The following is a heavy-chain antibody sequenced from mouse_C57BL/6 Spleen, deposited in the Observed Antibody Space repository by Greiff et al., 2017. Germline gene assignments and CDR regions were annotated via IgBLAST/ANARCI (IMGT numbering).Heavy chain of an antibody. D-gene: IGHD1-1*01. V-gene: IGHV1-61*01. CDR1: GYTFTSYW. J-gene: IGHJ1*03. CDR3: ARSSYYYGSSYWYFDV. CDR2: IYPSDSET. Sequence: VQLQQPGAELVRPGSSVKLSCKASGYTFTSYWMDWVKQRPGQGLEWIGNIYPSDSETHYNQKFKDKATLTVDKSSSTAYMQLSSLTSEDSAVYYYARSSYYYGSSYWYFDVWGTGTTVTVSS.